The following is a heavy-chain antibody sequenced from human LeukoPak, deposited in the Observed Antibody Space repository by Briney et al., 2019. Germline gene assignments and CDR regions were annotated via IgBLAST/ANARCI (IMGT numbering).Heavy chain of an antibody. D-gene: IGHD1-26*01. CDR2: ISSSSSYI. J-gene: IGHJ3*02. CDR1: GFTFSSYS. CDR3: AREVQVQRSDAFDI. V-gene: IGHV3-21*01. Sequence: KSGGSLRLSCAASGFTFSSYSMNWVRQAPGKGLEWVSSISSSSSYIYYADSVKGRFTISRDNAKNSLYLQMNSLRAEDTAVYYCAREVQVQRSDAFDIWGQGTMVTVSS.